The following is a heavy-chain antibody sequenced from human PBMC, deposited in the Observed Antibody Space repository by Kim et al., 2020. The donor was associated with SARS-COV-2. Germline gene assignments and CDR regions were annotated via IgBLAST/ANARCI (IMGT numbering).Heavy chain of an antibody. CDR1: GFTFTSSA. CDR3: AADRGIVGATKGMGY. CDR2: IVVGSGNT. V-gene: IGHV1-58*01. Sequence: SVKVSCKASGFTFTSSAVQWVRQARGQRLEWIGWIVVGSGNTNYAQKFQERVTITRDMSTSTAYMELSSLRSEDTAVYYCAADRGIVGATKGMGYWGQGTLVTVSS. D-gene: IGHD1-26*01. J-gene: IGHJ4*02.